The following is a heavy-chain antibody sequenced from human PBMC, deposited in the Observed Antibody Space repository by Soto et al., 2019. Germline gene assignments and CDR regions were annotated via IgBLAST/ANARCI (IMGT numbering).Heavy chain of an antibody. CDR1: GFIFSDHA. Sequence: GGSLRLSCEASGFIFSDHAMSWVRQAPGKGLEWVSAISGNGIATYYADSVKGRFTISRDNSKNTLYLQMNRLRADDTAVYYCASDQLSMVRGTNNWFDPWGQGTLVTVSS. J-gene: IGHJ5*02. CDR2: ISGNGIAT. D-gene: IGHD3-10*01. V-gene: IGHV3-23*01. CDR3: ASDQLSMVRGTNNWFDP.